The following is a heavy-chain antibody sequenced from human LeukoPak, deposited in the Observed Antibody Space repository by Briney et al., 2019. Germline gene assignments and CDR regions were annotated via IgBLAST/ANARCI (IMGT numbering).Heavy chain of an antibody. Sequence: PGGSLRLSCAASGFTFSSNGMHWVRQAPGKGLEWVTFIQYDGSKKYYADSVRGRFTISRDNAKNSLYLQMNSLRAEDTAVYYCAREVRYFALGDYWGQGTLVTVSS. J-gene: IGHJ4*02. CDR3: AREVRYFALGDY. V-gene: IGHV3-30*02. D-gene: IGHD3-9*01. CDR1: GFTFSSNG. CDR2: IQYDGSKK.